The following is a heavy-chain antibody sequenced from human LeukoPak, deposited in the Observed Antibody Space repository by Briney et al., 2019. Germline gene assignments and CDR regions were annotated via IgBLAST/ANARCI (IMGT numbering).Heavy chain of an antibody. CDR3: ARADCSSTSCLNAFDI. V-gene: IGHV1-2*06. Sequence: ASVKVSCKASGYSFSGYFIHWVRQAPGQGLEWVGRINPNSGGTNYAQKFQGRVTMTRDTSISTAYMELSRLRSDDTAVYYCARADCSSTSCLNAFDIWGQGTMVTVSS. CDR2: INPNSGGT. CDR1: GYSFSGYF. J-gene: IGHJ3*02. D-gene: IGHD2-2*01.